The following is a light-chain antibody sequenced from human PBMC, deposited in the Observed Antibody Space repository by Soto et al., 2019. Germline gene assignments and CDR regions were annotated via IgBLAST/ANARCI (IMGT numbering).Light chain of an antibody. CDR1: QTIDSW. CDR2: KAS. J-gene: IGKJ4*01. V-gene: IGKV1-5*03. CDR3: QQLNDYPLT. Sequence: DIHMTHSPSTLSSSVGDRVTITCRASQTIDSWLAWYQQRPGKPPNLLIYKASTLASGVPSRFSGSGSGTEFTLTINSLQPEDFATYYCQQLNDYPLTFGGGTKVDI.